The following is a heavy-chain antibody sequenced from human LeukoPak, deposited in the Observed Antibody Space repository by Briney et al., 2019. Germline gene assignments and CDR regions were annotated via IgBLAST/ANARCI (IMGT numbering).Heavy chain of an antibody. CDR3: ARTIVVPAATFDY. J-gene: IGHJ4*02. CDR2: ISYDGSNK. Sequence: GRSLRLSCAASGFTFSSYAMHWVRQAPGKGLEWVAVISYDGSNKYYADSVKGRFTISRDNSKNTLYLQMNSLRAEDTAVYYCARTIVVPAATFDYWGQGTLVTVSS. D-gene: IGHD2-2*01. V-gene: IGHV3-30*04. CDR1: GFTFSSYA.